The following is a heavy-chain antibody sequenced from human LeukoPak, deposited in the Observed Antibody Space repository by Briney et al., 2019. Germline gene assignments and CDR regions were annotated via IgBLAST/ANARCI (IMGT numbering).Heavy chain of an antibody. CDR2: IRYDGSNK. D-gene: IGHD6-19*01. CDR3: AKDRRGYSVAGRAGIDY. J-gene: IGHJ4*02. V-gene: IGHV3-30*02. Sequence: GGSLRLSCAASGFTFSDYGMHWVRQAPGKGLEWVAFIRYDGSNKYYADSVKGRFTISRDNSKNTLYLQMNSLRAEDTAVYYCAKDRRGYSVAGRAGIDYWGQGTLVTVSS. CDR1: GFTFSDYG.